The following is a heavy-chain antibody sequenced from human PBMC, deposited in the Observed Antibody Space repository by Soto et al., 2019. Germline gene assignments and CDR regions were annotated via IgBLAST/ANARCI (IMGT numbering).Heavy chain of an antibody. Sequence: GSLRISCAASGFTVRNNYMSLVPQAPGKGLEVVSVIYSGGSTYYAASVKGRFTISRDNSKNTLYLQMNSLRAEDTAVYYCARDLEVVPAAIRPGGYYYGMDVWGQGTTVTVSS. V-gene: IGHV3-53*01. CDR1: GFTVRNNY. CDR3: ARDLEVVPAAIRPGGYYYGMDV. D-gene: IGHD2-2*01. CDR2: IYSGGST. J-gene: IGHJ6*02.